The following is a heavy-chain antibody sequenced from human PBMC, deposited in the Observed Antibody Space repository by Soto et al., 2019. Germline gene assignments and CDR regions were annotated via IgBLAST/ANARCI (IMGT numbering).Heavy chain of an antibody. V-gene: IGHV1-69*06. CDR2: IIPIFGTA. D-gene: IGHD6-13*01. Sequence: GASVKVSCKASGGTFSSYTISWVRQAPGQGLEWMGGIIPIFGTASYAQKFQGRVTITADKSTSTAYMELSSLRSEDTAVYYCARAIAAAGSSPSSYYYYGMDVWGQGTTVTVSS. CDR1: GGTFSSYT. J-gene: IGHJ6*02. CDR3: ARAIAAAGSSPSSYYYYGMDV.